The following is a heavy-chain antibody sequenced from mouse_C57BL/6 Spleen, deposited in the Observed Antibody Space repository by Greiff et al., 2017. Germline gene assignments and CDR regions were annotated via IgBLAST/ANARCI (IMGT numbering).Heavy chain of an antibody. Sequence: VQLQQPGAELVKPGASVKMSCKASGYTFTSYWITWVKQRPGQGPEWIGDIYPGCGSTNYNEKFKSKATLTVDTSSSSAYMQLSSLTSEDSAVYYCARNNSNSYAMDYWGQGTSVTVSS. CDR2: IYPGCGST. J-gene: IGHJ4*01. CDR3: ARNNSNSYAMDY. CDR1: GYTFTSYW. D-gene: IGHD2-5*01. V-gene: IGHV1-55*01.